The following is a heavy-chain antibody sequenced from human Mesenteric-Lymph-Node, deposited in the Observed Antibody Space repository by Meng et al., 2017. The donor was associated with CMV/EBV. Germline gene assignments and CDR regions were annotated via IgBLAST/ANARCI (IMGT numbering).Heavy chain of an antibody. CDR3: ARGVSSGWYTHGTY. CDR2: ISSSSSTI. D-gene: IGHD6-19*01. J-gene: IGHJ1*01. V-gene: IGHV3-48*04. CDR1: GFTLSSYS. Sequence: GGSLRLSCAASGFTLSSYSMNWVRQAPGKGLEWVSYISSSSSTIYYADSVKGRFTISRDNAKNSLYLQMNSLRAEDTAVYYCARGVSSGWYTHGTYWGQGALVPFSS.